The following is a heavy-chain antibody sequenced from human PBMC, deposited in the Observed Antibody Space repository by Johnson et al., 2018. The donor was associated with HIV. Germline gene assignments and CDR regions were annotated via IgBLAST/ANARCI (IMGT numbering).Heavy chain of an antibody. J-gene: IGHJ3*02. D-gene: IGHD6-19*01. Sequence: QVQLVESGGGVVQPGRSLRLSCAASGFTFVGHAMHWVRQAPGEGLDWVAAISYDGSVQSYADSVQGRFTISRDNSKNTLYLQMNSRRAGDTAGYYWARGGGKGSGWSFDAFDIWGQGTMVTVSS. CDR3: ARGGGKGSGWSFDAFDI. V-gene: IGHV3-30*14. CDR1: GFTFVGHA. CDR2: ISYDGSVQ.